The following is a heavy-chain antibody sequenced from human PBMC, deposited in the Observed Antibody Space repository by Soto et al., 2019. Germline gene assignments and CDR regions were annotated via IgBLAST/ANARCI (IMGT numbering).Heavy chain of an antibody. D-gene: IGHD2-2*01. J-gene: IGHJ6*03. CDR3: WIVLPATNYYYYYYMDV. Sequence: PGGSLRLSCTASGFTFGDYAMSWFRQAPGKGLEWVGFIRSKAYGGTTEYAASVKGRFTISRDDSKSIAYLQMNSLKTEDTAVFYCWIVLPATNYYYYYYMDVWGKGTTVTVSS. CDR1: GFTFGDYA. V-gene: IGHV3-49*03. CDR2: IRSKAYGGTT.